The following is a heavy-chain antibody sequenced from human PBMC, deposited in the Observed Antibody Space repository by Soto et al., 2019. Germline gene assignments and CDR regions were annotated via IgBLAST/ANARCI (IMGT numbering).Heavy chain of an antibody. Sequence: QAQLVQSGAEVKKPGSSVKVSCEAFGGTFSSFPISWMRQAPGQGLEWMGTITPIFGSAAYVENFQGRLTMSADRAMNTVYVQLSRLRSDDTAIYSCGREPSGYDSNWFDPWGEGTQVTVS. D-gene: IGHD5-12*01. J-gene: IGHJ5*02. CDR3: GREPSGYDSNWFDP. CDR1: GGTFSSFP. V-gene: IGHV1-69*06. CDR2: ITPIFGSA.